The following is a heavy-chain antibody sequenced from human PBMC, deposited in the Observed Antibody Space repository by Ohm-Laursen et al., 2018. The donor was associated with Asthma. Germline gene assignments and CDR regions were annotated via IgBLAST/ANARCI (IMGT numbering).Heavy chain of an antibody. CDR1: GFTFSDYY. CDR2: ISSSSSYT. V-gene: IGHV3-11*06. CDR3: ARGSPYYDSSGYLNYYYYYGMDV. J-gene: IGHJ6*02. D-gene: IGHD3-22*01. Sequence: SLRLSCSASGFTFSDYYMSWIRQAPGKGLEWVSYISSSSSYTNYADSVKGRFTISRDNAKNSLYLQMNSLRAEDTAVYYCARGSPYYDSSGYLNYYYYYGMDVWGQGTTVTVSS.